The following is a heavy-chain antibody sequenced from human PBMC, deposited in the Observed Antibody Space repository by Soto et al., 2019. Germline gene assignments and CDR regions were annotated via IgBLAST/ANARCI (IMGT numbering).Heavy chain of an antibody. V-gene: IGHV1-2*04. D-gene: IGHD2-15*01. CDR3: ARDGARYCSGGSCYEY. J-gene: IGHJ6*02. Sequence: QVQLVQSGAEVKKPGASVKVSCKASGYTFTGYYMHWVRQAPGQGLEWMGWINPNSGGTNYAQKFQGWVTMTRDTSISTAYMELSRLRSDDTTVYYCARDGARYCSGGSCYEYWGQGTTVTVSS. CDR1: GYTFTGYY. CDR2: INPNSGGT.